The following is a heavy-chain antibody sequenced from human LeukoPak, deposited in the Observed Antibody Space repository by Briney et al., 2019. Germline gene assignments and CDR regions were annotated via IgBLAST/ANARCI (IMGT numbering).Heavy chain of an antibody. CDR2: MNPNSGNT. J-gene: IGHJ4*02. CDR1: GYTFTSYD. V-gene: IGHV1-8*01. D-gene: IGHD1-1*01. Sequence: GASVKVSCKASGYTFTSYDINWVRQATGQGLEWMGWMNPNSGNTGYVENFQGRVTMTRNTSISTAYMELSSLRSEDTAVYFCARGRTRSRYFNYWGQGTLVTVSS. CDR3: ARGRTRSRYFNY.